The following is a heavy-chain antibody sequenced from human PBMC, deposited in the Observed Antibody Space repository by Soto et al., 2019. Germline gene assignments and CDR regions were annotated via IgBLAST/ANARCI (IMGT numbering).Heavy chain of an antibody. D-gene: IGHD3-22*01. Sequence: PGGSLRLSCAASGFTFSSYAMSWVRQAPGKGLEWVSAISGSGGSTYYADSVKGRFTISRDNSKNTLYLQMNSLRAEDTAVYYCAKDPGITIIVVVRGGGFDPHHAFDIWGQGTMVTVSS. CDR3: AKDPGITIIVVVRGGGFDPHHAFDI. J-gene: IGHJ3*02. CDR2: ISGSGGST. V-gene: IGHV3-23*01. CDR1: GFTFSSYA.